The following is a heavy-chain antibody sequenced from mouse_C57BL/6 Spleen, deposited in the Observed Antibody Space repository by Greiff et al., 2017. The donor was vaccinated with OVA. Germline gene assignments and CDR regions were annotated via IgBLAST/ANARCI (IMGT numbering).Heavy chain of an antibody. CDR1: GFTFSSYA. Sequence: EVKVVESGGGLVKPGGSLKLSCAASGFTFSSYAMTWVRQTPEKRLEWVATISDGGSYTYYTDNVKGRFTISRDNAKNHLYLQMSHLKSEDTAMDYCGSDEGSFDYWGQGTTLTVSS. J-gene: IGHJ2*01. CDR3: GSDEGSFDY. V-gene: IGHV5-4*03. CDR2: ISDGGSYT.